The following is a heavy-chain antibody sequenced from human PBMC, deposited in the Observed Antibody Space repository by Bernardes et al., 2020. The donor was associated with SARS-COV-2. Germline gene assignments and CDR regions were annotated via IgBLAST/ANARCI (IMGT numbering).Heavy chain of an antibody. Sequence: SETLSLTCTISVGSFSTYYWSWIRQPPGKGLEWLGYIPYSGTTRYNPSLQSRVTISVDTSKNQFSLKLNSVTAADTAVYFCARNTGSFGYPDYWGQGTLVTVPS. V-gene: IGHV4-59*01. CDR3: ARNTGSFGYPDY. D-gene: IGHD3-16*02. CDR2: IPYSGTT. J-gene: IGHJ4*02. CDR1: VGSFSTYY.